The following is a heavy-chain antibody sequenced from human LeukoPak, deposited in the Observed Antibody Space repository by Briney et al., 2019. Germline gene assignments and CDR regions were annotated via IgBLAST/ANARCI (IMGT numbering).Heavy chain of an antibody. CDR1: GFTFSSYS. CDR2: ISSSSSTI. J-gene: IGHJ6*02. V-gene: IGHV3-48*04. D-gene: IGHD4-17*01. CDR3: ARDFRPEDDYGDYVAYYYYGMDV. Sequence: PGGSLRLSCAASGFTFSSYSMNWVRQAPGKGLEWVSYISSSSSTIYYADSVRGRFNISRDNAKNSLYLQMNSLRAEDTAVYYCARDFRPEDDYGDYVAYYYYGMDVWGQGTTVTVSS.